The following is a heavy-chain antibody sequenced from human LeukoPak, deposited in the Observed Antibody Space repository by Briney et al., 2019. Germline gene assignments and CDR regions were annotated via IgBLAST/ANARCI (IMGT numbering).Heavy chain of an antibody. CDR3: VRGSLASGVVVYYYYYLDV. CDR1: GFNYSSYT. V-gene: IGHV3-48*01. D-gene: IGHD3-3*01. CDR2: ISASRDVT. Sequence: GGSLRLSCAASGFNYSSYTMNWVRQAPGMGLEWLSYISASRDVTYYADSVKGRFTISRDNAKNSLYLQMNSLRAEDTAVYYCVRGSLASGVVVYYYYYLDVWGKGTTVTVSS. J-gene: IGHJ6*03.